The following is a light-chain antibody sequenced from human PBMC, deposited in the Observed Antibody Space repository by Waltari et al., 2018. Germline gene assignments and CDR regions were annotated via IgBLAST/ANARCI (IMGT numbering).Light chain of an antibody. CDR1: TYEIGGNT. CDR2: SND. Sequence: QSVLTQPPSASGTPGQRVTISCSGSTYEIGGNTVVWYQQLPGTAPKLLIHSNDQRPSGVPDRFSGFKSGTSASLAISGLQSEDEGEYFCAAWDDSLTYVFGTGTKVTVL. CDR3: AAWDDSLTYV. V-gene: IGLV1-44*01. J-gene: IGLJ1*01.